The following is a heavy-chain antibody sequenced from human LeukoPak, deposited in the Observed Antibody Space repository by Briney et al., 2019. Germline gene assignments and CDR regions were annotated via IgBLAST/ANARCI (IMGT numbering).Heavy chain of an antibody. CDR3: ARGSGYCSSTSCYQYYYYGMDV. D-gene: IGHD2-2*01. CDR1: GFTVSSNY. J-gene: IGHJ6*02. CDR2: IYSGGST. V-gene: IGHV3-66*01. Sequence: GGSLRLSCAASGFTVSSNYMSWVRQAPGKGLEWVSVIYSGGSTYYADSVKGRFTISRDNSKNTLYLQMSSLRAEDTAVYYCARGSGYCSSTSCYQYYYYGMDVWGQGTTVTVSS.